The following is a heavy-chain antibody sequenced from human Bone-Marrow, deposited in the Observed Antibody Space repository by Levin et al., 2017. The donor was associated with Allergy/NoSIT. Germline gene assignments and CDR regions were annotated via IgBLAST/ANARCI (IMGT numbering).Heavy chain of an antibody. CDR3: ARGREQWLASVFDY. J-gene: IGHJ4*02. Sequence: GGSLRLSCAASGFSFSDYYMSWIRQTPGKGLEWISYISDDSANTYYADSVKGRFTISRDNAKKSLYLQMSSLTAEDAAGYYCARGREQWLASVFDYWGQGTLVTVSS. CDR2: ISDDSANT. D-gene: IGHD6-19*01. V-gene: IGHV3-11*01. CDR1: GFSFSDYY.